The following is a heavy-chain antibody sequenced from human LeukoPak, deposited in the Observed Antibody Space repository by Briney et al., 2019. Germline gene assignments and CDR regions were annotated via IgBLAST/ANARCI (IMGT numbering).Heavy chain of an antibody. D-gene: IGHD1-1*01. CDR1: GVTISSQA. V-gene: IGHV3-23*01. CDR3: AKRGIAGSWNPEDY. Sequence: GGSLRLSCEASGVTISSQAMSWVRQAPGKELEWVSVIGSGGNTYYADSVRGRFTISGDNSKNTLSLQMNSLRAEDTAVYYCAKRGIAGSWNPEDYWGQGTLVTVSS. J-gene: IGHJ4*02. CDR2: IGSGGNT.